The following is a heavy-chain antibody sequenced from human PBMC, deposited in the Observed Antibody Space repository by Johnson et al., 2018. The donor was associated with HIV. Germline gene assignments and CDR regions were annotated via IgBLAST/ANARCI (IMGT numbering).Heavy chain of an antibody. CDR2: IYSGGST. CDR1: GFTVSSNY. D-gene: IGHD2-21*01. J-gene: IGHJ3*02. Sequence: VQLVESGGGLVTPGGSLRLSCAASGFTVSSNYMSWVRQAPGKGLEWVSVIYSGGSTYYADSVKGRFTISRDNSKNTLYLKMNSLRAEDTAVYYCARDQCGGDCYNAFDIWGQGTMVTVSS. CDR3: ARDQCGGDCYNAFDI. V-gene: IGHV3-66*02.